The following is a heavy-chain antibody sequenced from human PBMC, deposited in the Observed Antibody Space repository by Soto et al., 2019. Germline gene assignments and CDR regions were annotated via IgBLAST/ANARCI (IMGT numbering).Heavy chain of an antibody. Sequence: QVQLVQSGAEVKKPGASVKVSCKASGYTFTTYGISWVRQAPGQGLDWMGRISAYSGSTKFAQKLQGRVTMTTDTSTTAAYMDLRSLTSDATAVYYCARYFTKSSSLPYYFDYWGQGPLVTVSS. V-gene: IGHV1-18*01. CDR1: GYTFTTYG. J-gene: IGHJ4*02. CDR2: ISAYSGST. D-gene: IGHD6-13*01. CDR3: ARYFTKSSSLPYYFDY.